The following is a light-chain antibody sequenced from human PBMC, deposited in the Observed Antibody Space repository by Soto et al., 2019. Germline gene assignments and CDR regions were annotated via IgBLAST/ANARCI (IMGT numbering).Light chain of an antibody. Sequence: IRLTPTPTTLSSSSGGEVTITCRASQTISRWLTWYQQKPGKAPKLLIYAASSLQSGVPTMFSGRGSGTYFTPTSSRLHAEDFTTYCRQHSYCTTITFGQGTRLEIK. CDR1: QTISRW. V-gene: IGKV1-39*01. CDR2: AAS. CDR3: QHSYCTTIT. J-gene: IGKJ5*01.